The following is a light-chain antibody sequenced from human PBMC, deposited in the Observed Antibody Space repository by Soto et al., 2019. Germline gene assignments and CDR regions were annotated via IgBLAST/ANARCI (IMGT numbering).Light chain of an antibody. CDR3: SSYTSSSTRG. CDR1: SSDVGGYNY. V-gene: IGLV2-14*01. Sequence: QSVLTQPASVSGSPGQSITISCTGTSSDVGGYNYVSWYQQHPGKAPKLMIYDVSNRPSGVSNRFSGSKSGNTASLTISWLQAEAEADYYCSSYTSSSTRGFGTGTKLTVL. CDR2: DVS. J-gene: IGLJ1*01.